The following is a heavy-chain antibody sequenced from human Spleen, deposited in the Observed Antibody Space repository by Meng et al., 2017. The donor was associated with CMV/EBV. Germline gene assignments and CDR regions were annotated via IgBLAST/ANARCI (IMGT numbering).Heavy chain of an antibody. J-gene: IGHJ4*02. CDR2: INHSGST. CDR3: AGAMGYGSGSYAGC. V-gene: IGHV4-34*01. CDR1: DGSFSGYY. D-gene: IGHD3-10*01. Sequence: SETLSLTSAVYDGSFSGYYLSWIRQPPGKGLEWIGEINHSGSTNYNPSLEIRVAISIDTSSNQFSLRLSSVTAAHTAEYYCAGAMGYGSGSYAGCWGQGTLVTVSS.